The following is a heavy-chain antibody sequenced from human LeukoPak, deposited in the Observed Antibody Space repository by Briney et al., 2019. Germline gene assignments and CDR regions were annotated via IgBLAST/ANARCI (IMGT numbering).Heavy chain of an antibody. D-gene: IGHD3-10*02. CDR2: ISGSGGST. Sequence: HSGGTLRLSCAASGFTFSSYGMGWVRQAPGKGLEWVSAISGSGGSTYYADSVKGRFTISRDNSKNTLYLQMNSLRAEDTAVYYCAELGITMIGGVWGKGTTVTISS. CDR3: AELGITMIGGV. CDR1: GFTFSSYG. V-gene: IGHV3-23*01. J-gene: IGHJ6*04.